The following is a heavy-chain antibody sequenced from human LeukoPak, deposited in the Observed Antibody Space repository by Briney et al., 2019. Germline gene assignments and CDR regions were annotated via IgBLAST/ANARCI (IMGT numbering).Heavy chain of an antibody. D-gene: IGHD3-3*01. CDR3: ARCDFWSGSRARFDP. CDR2: MFYGGFT. Sequence: SETLSLTCAVSGDSIRSASYYWGWVRQAPGKGLEWIGSMFYGGFTHYDPSLKSRVTISGDPSKNQFSLEMMSVTAADTGVYYCARCDFWSGSRARFDPWGQGVLVIVSS. V-gene: IGHV4-39*01. J-gene: IGHJ5*02. CDR1: GDSIRSASYY.